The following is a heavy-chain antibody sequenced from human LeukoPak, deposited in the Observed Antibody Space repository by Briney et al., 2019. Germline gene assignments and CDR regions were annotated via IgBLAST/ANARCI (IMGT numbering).Heavy chain of an antibody. D-gene: IGHD6-6*01. Sequence: SETLSLTCTVSSDSISTSSYYWGWIRQPPGKGLEWIGSIYYSGSTYYNPSPKSRVTISVDTSKNQFSLKLSSVTAADTAVYYCARDPTPLYSSSWYFDYWGQGTLVTVSS. J-gene: IGHJ4*02. CDR1: SDSISTSSYY. CDR3: ARDPTPLYSSSWYFDY. V-gene: IGHV4-39*07. CDR2: IYYSGST.